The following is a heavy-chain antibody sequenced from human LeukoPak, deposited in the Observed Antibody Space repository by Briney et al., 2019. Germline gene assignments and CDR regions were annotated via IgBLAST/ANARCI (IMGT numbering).Heavy chain of an antibody. J-gene: IGHJ4*02. CDR2: INPNSGGT. V-gene: IGHV1-2*02. D-gene: IGHD5-18*01. CDR1: GYTFTRYY. CDR3: ARSYAGKTTGYSYGYRTMDY. Sequence: ASVKASCKASGYTFTRYYMHWVRQAPGQGLEWMGWINPNSGGTNYAQKFQGRVTMTRDTSISTAYMELSRLRSDDTAVYYCARSYAGKTTGYSYGYRTMDYWGQGTLVTVSS.